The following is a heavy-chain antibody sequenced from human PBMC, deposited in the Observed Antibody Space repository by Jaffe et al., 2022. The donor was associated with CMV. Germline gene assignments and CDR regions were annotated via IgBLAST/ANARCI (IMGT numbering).Heavy chain of an antibody. CDR1: GFTFSSYG. V-gene: IGHV3-33*08. D-gene: IGHD3-10*01. CDR3: ARGADGSGSYYNAPFDY. J-gene: IGHJ4*02. Sequence: QVQLVESGGGVVQPGRSLRLSCAASGFTFSSYGMHWVRQAPGKGLEWVAVIWYDGSNKYYADSVKGRFTISRDNSKNTLYLQMNSLRAEDTAVYYCARGADGSGSYYNAPFDYWGQGTLVTVSS. CDR2: IWYDGSNK.